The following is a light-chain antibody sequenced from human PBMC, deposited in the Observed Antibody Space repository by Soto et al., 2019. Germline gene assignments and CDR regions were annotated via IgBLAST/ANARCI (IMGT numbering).Light chain of an antibody. CDR1: QSISGY. Sequence: DIQMTQSPSSLSASVGDRVTITCRASQSISGYLNWYQHRPGKAPKLLIYAASSLQSGVPSRFSGSGSGTDFTLAISSLQPEDFATYYCQQSYSTLTFGPGTKVDIK. V-gene: IGKV1-39*01. CDR2: AAS. J-gene: IGKJ3*01. CDR3: QQSYSTLT.